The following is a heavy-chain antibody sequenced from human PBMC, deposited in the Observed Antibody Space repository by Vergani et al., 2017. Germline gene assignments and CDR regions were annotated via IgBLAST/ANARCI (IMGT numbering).Heavy chain of an antibody. D-gene: IGHD6-6*01. CDR2: VFYGGRN. J-gene: IGHJ4*02. Sequence: QMQLQESGPGLVKPSETLSLSCTVSGDSISTSSYAWGWIRQPPGKTLEGIGHVFYGGRNSYNPSLRSPVTLSRDTYKRQISLHLISVTAAATSVYYGGRHLSEGRPSSMTSFDYWGQGTLVTVSS. V-gene: IGHV4-39*01. CDR3: GRHLSEGRPSSMTSFDY. CDR1: GDSISTSSYA.